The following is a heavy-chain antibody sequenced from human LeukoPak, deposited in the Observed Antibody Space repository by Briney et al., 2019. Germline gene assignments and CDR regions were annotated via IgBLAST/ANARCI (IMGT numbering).Heavy chain of an antibody. CDR2: IKQDGSEK. CDR3: ARVSGYYDFWSNYYYYMDV. J-gene: IGHJ6*03. CDR1: GFTFSSYW. Sequence: GGSLRLSCAASGFTFSSYWMSWVRQAPGKGLEWVANIKQDGSEKYYVDSVKGRFTISRDNAKNSLYLQMNSLRAEDTAVYYCARVSGYYDFWSNYYYYMDVWGKGTTVTISS. D-gene: IGHD3-3*01. V-gene: IGHV3-7*01.